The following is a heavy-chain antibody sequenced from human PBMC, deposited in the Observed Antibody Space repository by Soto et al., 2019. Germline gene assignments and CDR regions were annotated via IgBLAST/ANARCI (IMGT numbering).Heavy chain of an antibody. Sequence: GGSLRLSCAASGFNFSGSAMHWVRQAAGKGLEWVGRIRSKTNNYATSYAASVKGRFTISRDDSKNTAYLLMNSLKTEDTAVYYCTTWNYYYYGMDVWGQGTTVTVSS. CDR2: IRSKTNNYAT. CDR3: TTWNYYYYGMDV. J-gene: IGHJ6*02. D-gene: IGHD1-1*01. CDR1: GFNFSGSA. V-gene: IGHV3-73*01.